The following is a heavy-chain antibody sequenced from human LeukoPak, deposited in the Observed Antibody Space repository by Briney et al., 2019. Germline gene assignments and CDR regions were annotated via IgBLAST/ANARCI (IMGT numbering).Heavy chain of an antibody. D-gene: IGHD3-22*01. J-gene: IGHJ3*02. CDR3: ANDYYDSSGYRHDAFDI. CDR1: GFTFSSYA. Sequence: EGSLRLSCAASGFTFSSYAMSWVRQAPGKGLEWVSAISGSGSSTYYADSVKGRFTISRDNSKNTLYLQMSSLRSEDTAVYYCANDYYDSSGYRHDAFDIWGQGTMVTVPS. CDR2: ISGSGSST. V-gene: IGHV3-23*01.